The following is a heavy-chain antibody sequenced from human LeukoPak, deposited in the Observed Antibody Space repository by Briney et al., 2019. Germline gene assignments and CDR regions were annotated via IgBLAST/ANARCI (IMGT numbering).Heavy chain of an antibody. CDR2: TSGSGGST. D-gene: IGHD2-15*01. J-gene: IGHJ4*02. CDR3: AKGLGYCSGGSCYPVFDY. CDR1: GFTFSSYA. V-gene: IGHV3-23*01. Sequence: PGGSLRLSCAASGFTFSSYAMSWVRQAPGKGLEWVSATSGSGGSTYYADSVKGRFTISRDNPKNTLYLQMNSLRAEDTAVYYCAKGLGYCSGGSCYPVFDYWGQGTLVTVSS.